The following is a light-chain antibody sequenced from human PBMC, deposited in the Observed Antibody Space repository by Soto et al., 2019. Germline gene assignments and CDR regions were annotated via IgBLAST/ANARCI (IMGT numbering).Light chain of an antibody. CDR2: GTS. J-gene: IGKJ2*01. V-gene: IGKV3-20*01. CDR1: QSVSSSY. Sequence: EIVLTQSPGTLSLSPGERATLSCRASQSVSSSYLVWYQQKPGQAPRLLIYGTSSRATGIPDRFSGSGSGTDFTLIISRLEPEDFAVYYCQKYGNSPYTFCQGTKLEIK. CDR3: QKYGNSPYT.